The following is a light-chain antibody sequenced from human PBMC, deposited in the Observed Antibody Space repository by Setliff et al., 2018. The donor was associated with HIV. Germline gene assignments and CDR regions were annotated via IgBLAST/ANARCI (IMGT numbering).Light chain of an antibody. J-gene: IGLJ2*01. V-gene: IGLV2-23*02. Sequence: QSVLTQPASVSGSPGQSITISCTGTSSNVGNYNLVSWYQQHPGNAPKLIVYEVDKRPSGVSSRFSGSKSGNTASLAISGLQAEDEADYYCCSYAGSSTFIFGGGTKSPS. CDR2: EVD. CDR3: CSYAGSSTFI. CDR1: SSNVGNYNL.